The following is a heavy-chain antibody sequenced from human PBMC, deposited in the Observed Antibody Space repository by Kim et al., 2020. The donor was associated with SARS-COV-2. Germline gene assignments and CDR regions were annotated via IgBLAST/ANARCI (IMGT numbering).Heavy chain of an antibody. CDR2: INAGNGNT. D-gene: IGHD3-9*01. V-gene: IGHV1-3*01. CDR1: GYTFTSYA. CDR3: AREGKELRYFDWLLFDY. Sequence: ASVKVSCKASGYTFTSYAMHWVRQAPGQRLEWMGWINAGNGNTKYSQKFQGRVTITRDTSASTAYMELSSLRSEDTAVYYCAREGKELRYFDWLLFDYWGQGTLVTVSS. J-gene: IGHJ4*02.